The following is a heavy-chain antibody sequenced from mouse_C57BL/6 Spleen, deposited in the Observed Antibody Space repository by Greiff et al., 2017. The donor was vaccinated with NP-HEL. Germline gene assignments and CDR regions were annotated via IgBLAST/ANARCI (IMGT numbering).Heavy chain of an antibody. CDR3: TTFYYGSGITY. CDR2: IDPENGDT. V-gene: IGHV14-4*01. Sequence: EVQLQESGAELVRPGASVKLSCTASGFNIKDDYMHWVKQRPEQGLEWIGWIDPENGDTEYASKFQGKATITADTSSNTAYLQLSSLTSEDTAVYYCTTFYYGSGITYWGQGTLVTVSA. D-gene: IGHD1-1*01. CDR1: GFNIKDDY. J-gene: IGHJ3*01.